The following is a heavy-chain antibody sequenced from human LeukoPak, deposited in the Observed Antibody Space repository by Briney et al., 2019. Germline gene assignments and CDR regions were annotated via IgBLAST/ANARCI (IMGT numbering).Heavy chain of an antibody. V-gene: IGHV1-69*04. CDR2: IIPILGIA. D-gene: IGHD3-22*01. CDR3: ARAVAPRRTKYYYDRGGWFDP. Sequence: ASVKVSCKASGGTFSSYAISWVRQAPGQGLEWMGRIIPILGIANYAQKFQGRVTITADKSTSTAYMELSSLRSEDTAVYYCARAVAPRRTKYYYDRGGWFDPWGQGTLVTVSS. J-gene: IGHJ5*02. CDR1: GGTFSSYA.